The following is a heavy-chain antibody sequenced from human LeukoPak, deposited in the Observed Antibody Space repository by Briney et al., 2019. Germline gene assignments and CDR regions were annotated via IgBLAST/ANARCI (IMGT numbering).Heavy chain of an antibody. CDR2: IKQDRSEK. V-gene: IGHV3-7*01. Sequence: AGGSLRLSCAASGFTFTNYWMSWVRQAPGKGLELVANIKQDRSEKYYVDSVKGRFTISRDNAKNSLYLQMNSLRAEDTAVYYCARLREIPVFGVVTKSTSYFDYWGQGTLDTVSS. J-gene: IGHJ4*02. D-gene: IGHD3-3*01. CDR3: ARLREIPVFGVVTKSTSYFDY. CDR1: GFTFTNYW.